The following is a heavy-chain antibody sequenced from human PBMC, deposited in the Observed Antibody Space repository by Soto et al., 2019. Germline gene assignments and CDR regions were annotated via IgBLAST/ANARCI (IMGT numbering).Heavy chain of an antibody. V-gene: IGHV4-59*01. Sequence: QVQLQESGPGLVKPSETLSLTCTVSGGSISSYYWSWIRQPPGKGLEWIGYIYYIGSTNYNPSLKSRVTISVDTSKNQFSLKLCSVTAADTAVYDCARELFGRSVWFDPWGHGTLVTVSS. CDR2: IYYIGST. CDR1: GGSISSYY. CDR3: ARELFGRSVWFDP. J-gene: IGHJ5*02. D-gene: IGHD3-10*01.